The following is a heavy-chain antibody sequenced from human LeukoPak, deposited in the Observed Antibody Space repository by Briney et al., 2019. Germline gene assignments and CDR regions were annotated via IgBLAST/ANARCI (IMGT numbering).Heavy chain of an antibody. D-gene: IGHD3-3*01. Sequence: PGGSLRLSCAASGFTFSSYAMSWVRQAPGKGLEWVSAISGSGGSTYYADSVKGRFTISRDNSKNTLYLQMNSLRAEDTAVYYCAKDGSYPWFLEWLLSAPGGMDVWGQGTTVTVSS. V-gene: IGHV3-23*01. CDR1: GFTFSSYA. CDR3: AKDGSYPWFLEWLLSAPGGMDV. CDR2: ISGSGGST. J-gene: IGHJ6*02.